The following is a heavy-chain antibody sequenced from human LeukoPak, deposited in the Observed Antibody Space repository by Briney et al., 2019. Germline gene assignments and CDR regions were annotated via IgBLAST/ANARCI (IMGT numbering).Heavy chain of an antibody. CDR2: TSGSGGNT. V-gene: IGHV3-23*01. J-gene: IGHJ4*02. CDR3: ANRFDTYGSKIDY. D-gene: IGHD3-10*01. Sequence: PGGSLRLSCAVSGLTFSSYAMSWVRQAPGKGLEWVSPTSGSGGNTYYADSVKGRFTISRDNSKDTLYLQMNNVRAEDTAVYYFANRFDTYGSKIDYWGQGTLVTVSS. CDR1: GLTFSSYA.